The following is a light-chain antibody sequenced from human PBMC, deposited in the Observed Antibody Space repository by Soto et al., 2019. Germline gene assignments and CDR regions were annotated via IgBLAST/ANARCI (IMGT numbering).Light chain of an antibody. V-gene: IGKV3-15*01. CDR2: GAS. Sequence: EIVMTQSPATLSVSPGERATLSCRASQSVSSNLAWYQQKPGQAPRLLIYGASTRATGIPARFSGSGSGTEFTLTISSLQSEDFELYYCQQYNNWPYPFGQGTKLEIK. J-gene: IGKJ2*01. CDR1: QSVSSN. CDR3: QQYNNWPYP.